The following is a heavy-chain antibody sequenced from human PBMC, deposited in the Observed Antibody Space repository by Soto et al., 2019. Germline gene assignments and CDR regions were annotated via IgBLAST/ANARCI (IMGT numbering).Heavy chain of an antibody. V-gene: IGHV3-11*01. CDR3: AGMGNTRGYDFWSGYTYYYYYMDV. D-gene: IGHD3-3*01. Sequence: GGSLRLSCAASGFTFSDYYMSWIRQAPGKGLEWVSYISSSGSTIYYADSVKGRFTISRDNAKNSLYLQMNSLRAEDTAVYYCAGMGNTRGYDFWSGYTYYYYYMDVWGKGTTVTVSS. CDR2: ISSSGSTI. CDR1: GFTFSDYY. J-gene: IGHJ6*03.